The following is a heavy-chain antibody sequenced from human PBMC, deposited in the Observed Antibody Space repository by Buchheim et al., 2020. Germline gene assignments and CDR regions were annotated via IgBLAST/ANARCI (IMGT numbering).Heavy chain of an antibody. J-gene: IGHJ6*02. CDR1: GGSISSSNW. CDR3: ARDLGDSSGYYLSYYGMDV. D-gene: IGHD3-22*01. CDR2: IYHSGST. Sequence: QVQLQQWGAGLLKPSGTLSLTCAVSGGSISSSNWWSWVRQPPGKGLEWIGEIYHSGSTNYNPSLKSRVTISVDKSKNQFSLKLSSVTAADTAVYYCARDLGDSSGYYLSYYGMDVWGQGTT. V-gene: IGHV4-4*02.